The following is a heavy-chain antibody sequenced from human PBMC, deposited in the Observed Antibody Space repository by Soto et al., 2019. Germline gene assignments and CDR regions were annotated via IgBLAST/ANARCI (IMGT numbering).Heavy chain of an antibody. J-gene: IGHJ3*02. CDR3: ARPKTKIYSAFDI. D-gene: IGHD3-10*02. Sequence: EVQLVESGGGLVQPGGSLRLSCAASGFTFNSHWLHWVRQAPGEGLVWVSRMSPDGSDTKYADSVKGRFTISRDNAKSTLYLDMNSLRAEDTGVYYCARPKTKIYSAFDILGQGTMVTVSS. CDR2: MSPDGSDT. V-gene: IGHV3-74*03. CDR1: GFTFNSHW.